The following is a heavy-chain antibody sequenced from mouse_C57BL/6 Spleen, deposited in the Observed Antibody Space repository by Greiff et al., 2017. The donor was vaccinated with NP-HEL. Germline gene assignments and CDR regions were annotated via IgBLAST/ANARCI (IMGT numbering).Heavy chain of an antibody. D-gene: IGHD1-1*01. Sequence: VQLQQSGPELVKPGASVKISCKASGYAFSSSWMNWVKQRPGKGLEWIGRIYPGDGDTNYNGKFKGKATLTADKSSSTAYMQLSSLTSEDSAVYFCARSYYYGSGYYFDYWGQGTTLTVSS. J-gene: IGHJ2*01. V-gene: IGHV1-82*01. CDR2: IYPGDGDT. CDR1: GYAFSSSW. CDR3: ARSYYYGSGYYFDY.